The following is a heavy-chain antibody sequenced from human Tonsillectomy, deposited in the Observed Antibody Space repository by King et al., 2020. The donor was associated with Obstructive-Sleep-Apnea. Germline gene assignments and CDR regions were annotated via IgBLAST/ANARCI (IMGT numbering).Heavy chain of an antibody. CDR3: AREPSSGTYSDY. Sequence: VQLVESGVGLVKPGGSLRLSCAASGFTFTDYYISWFRQAPGRGLEWVSYITSSSSYTYYADSVKGRFTISRDNAMNSVYLQMNSLRAEDTAVYYCAREPSSGTYSDYWGQGTLVTVSS. D-gene: IGHD1-26*01. V-gene: IGHV3-11*06. CDR1: GFTFTDYY. J-gene: IGHJ4*02. CDR2: ITSSSSYT.